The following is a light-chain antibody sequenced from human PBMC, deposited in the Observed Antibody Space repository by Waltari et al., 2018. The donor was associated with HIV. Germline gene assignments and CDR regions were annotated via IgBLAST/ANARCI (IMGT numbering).Light chain of an antibody. CDR2: DVS. J-gene: IGLJ1*01. V-gene: IGLV2-11*01. CDR1: SSDVGGYKY. CDR3: CSYAGSYSYV. Sequence: QPRSVSGSPGQSVTISCTGSSSDVGGYKYVSWYEQHPGKAPKLMIYDVSKRPSGVPDRFSDSKSGNTASLTISGLQAEDEADYYCCSYAGSYSYVFGTGTKVTVL.